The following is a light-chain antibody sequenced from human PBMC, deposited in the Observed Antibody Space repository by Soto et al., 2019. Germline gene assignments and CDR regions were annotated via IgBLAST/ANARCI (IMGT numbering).Light chain of an antibody. CDR1: QSVSSY. CDR2: DAS. J-gene: IGKJ5*01. Sequence: EILMTQSPATLSVSPGETATLSCRASQSVSSYLAWYQQKPGQAPRLLIYDASNRATGIPARFSGSGSGTDFTLTISSLEPEDFAVYYCQQRSNWPPITFGQGTRLEIK. V-gene: IGKV3-11*01. CDR3: QQRSNWPPIT.